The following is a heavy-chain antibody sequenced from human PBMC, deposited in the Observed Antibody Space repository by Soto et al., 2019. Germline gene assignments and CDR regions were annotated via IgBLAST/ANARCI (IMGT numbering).Heavy chain of an antibody. Sequence: QVQLVQSGAEVKKPGASVRVSCKASGYTLTSYSMHWVRQAPGQGLEWMGIINPSGDNIRYAQNFQGRVTMTRDTSTSTVYLKLSSLRSEDTAIYYCARDPQGYCSGGRCYHFDYWGQGTLVTVSS. D-gene: IGHD2-15*01. CDR3: ARDPQGYCSGGRCYHFDY. CDR2: INPSGDNI. CDR1: GYTLTSYS. J-gene: IGHJ4*02. V-gene: IGHV1-46*01.